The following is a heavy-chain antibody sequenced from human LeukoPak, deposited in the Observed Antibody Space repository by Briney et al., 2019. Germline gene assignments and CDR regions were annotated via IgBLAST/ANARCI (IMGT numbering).Heavy chain of an antibody. CDR2: IYHSGST. J-gene: IGHJ4*02. CDR1: GYSISSGYY. V-gene: IGHV4-38-2*01. CDR3: ARASRGGSGSYPDY. D-gene: IGHD3-10*01. Sequence: SETLSLTXAVSGYSISSGYYWGWIRQPPGKGLEWIGSIYHSGSTYYNPSLKSRVTISVDTSKNQFSLKLSSVTAADTAVYYCARASRGGSGSYPDYWGQGTLVTVSS.